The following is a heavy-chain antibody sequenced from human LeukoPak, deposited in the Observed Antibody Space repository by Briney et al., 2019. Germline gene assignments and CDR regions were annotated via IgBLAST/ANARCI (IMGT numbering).Heavy chain of an antibody. CDR2: ISSSGSTI. V-gene: IGHV3-48*03. CDR3: TRTWFGLVITSDAFDI. J-gene: IGHJ3*02. D-gene: IGHD3-22*01. Sequence: GVLRLSCAASGFTFSSYEMNWVRQAPGKGLEWVSYISSSGSTIYYADSVKGRFTISRDNAKNSLYLQMNSLKTEDTAVYYCTRTWFGLVITSDAFDIWGQGTMVTVSS. CDR1: GFTFSSYE.